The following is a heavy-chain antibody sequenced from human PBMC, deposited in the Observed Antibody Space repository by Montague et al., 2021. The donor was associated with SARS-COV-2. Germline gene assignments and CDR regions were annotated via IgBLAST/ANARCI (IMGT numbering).Heavy chain of an antibody. Sequence: ETLSLTCSVAGDSINNSRYYWGWIRQPPGKGLEWIGTMDYSGSAYYXXXLKSRVTISVDTSKDQFSLKLNSVTATDTAVYYCARLESTRGVIIRGAFHIWGQGTKVTVSS. CDR1: GDSINNSRYY. J-gene: IGHJ3*02. V-gene: IGHV4-39*01. CDR2: MDYSGSA. CDR3: ARLESTRGVIIRGAFHI. D-gene: IGHD3-10*01.